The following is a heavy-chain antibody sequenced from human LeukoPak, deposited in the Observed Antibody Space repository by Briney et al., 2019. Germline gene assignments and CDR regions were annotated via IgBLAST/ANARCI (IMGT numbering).Heavy chain of an antibody. CDR3: ARGLLGITGTLDY. J-gene: IGHJ4*02. CDR1: GYTFTGYY. CDR2: INPNSVST. V-gene: IGHV1-2*02. Sequence: ASVKVSCKASGYTFTGYYMHWVRQAPGQGLEWMGWINPNSVSTNYAQKFQGRATMTRDTSISTAYMELSRLRSDDTAVYYCARGLLGITGTLDYWGEGTLVTVSP. D-gene: IGHD1-20*01.